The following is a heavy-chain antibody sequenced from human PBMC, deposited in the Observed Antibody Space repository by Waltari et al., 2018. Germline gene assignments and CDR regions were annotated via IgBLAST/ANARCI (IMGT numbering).Heavy chain of an antibody. Sequence: QVQLRESGPGLLKPSDTLSLPCSVSGDSIGNGYYSWGWIRQAPGKGLEWIGSIYFAGSTYYNPSLKSRLTISVDTSKNQFSLRLSSVTAADTAVYYCALTPWACNGPVCFFQQSYYTLDVWGHGTTVIVSS. CDR3: ALTPWACNGPVCFFQQSYYTLDV. CDR1: GDSIGNGYYS. V-gene: IGHV4-39*07. CDR2: IYFAGST. D-gene: IGHD2-8*01. J-gene: IGHJ6*02.